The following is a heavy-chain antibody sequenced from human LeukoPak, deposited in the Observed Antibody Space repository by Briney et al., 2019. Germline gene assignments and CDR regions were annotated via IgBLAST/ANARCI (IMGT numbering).Heavy chain of an antibody. Sequence: SETLSLTCAVYGGSFSGYYWSWIRQPPGKGLEWIGEINRNGSTNYNPSLKSRVTISVDTSKNQFSLKLSSVTAADTAVYYCARPHLRRDYYYYYGMDVWGKGTTVTVSS. CDR2: INRNGST. V-gene: IGHV4-34*01. CDR3: ARPHLRRDYYYYYGMDV. CDR1: GGSFSGYY. J-gene: IGHJ6*04.